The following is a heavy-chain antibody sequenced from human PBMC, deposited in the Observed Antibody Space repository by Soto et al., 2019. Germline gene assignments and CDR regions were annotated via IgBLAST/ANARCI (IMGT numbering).Heavy chain of an antibody. D-gene: IGHD2-8*02. J-gene: IGHJ6*03. CDR3: ARGSQVLKRYYMDV. CDR2: MNPNSGNT. CDR1: GYTFTSYD. Sequence: GASVKVSCKASGYTFTSYDINWVRQATGQGLEWMGWMNPNSGNTGYAQKFQGRVTMTRNTSISTAYMELSSLRSEDTAVYYCARGSQVLKRYYMDVWGKGTTVTVSS. V-gene: IGHV1-8*01.